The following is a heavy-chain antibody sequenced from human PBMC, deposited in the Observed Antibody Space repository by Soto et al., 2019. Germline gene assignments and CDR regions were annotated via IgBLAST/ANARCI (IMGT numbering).Heavy chain of an antibody. Sequence: QVQLVESGGGVVQPGRSLRLSCAASGFTFSSYVLHWVRQAPGKGLEWVAVISYDGSNKYYADSVKGRFTISRDNSKNTLYLQMNSLRAEDTAVYYCARDPSPYSCGDYWGQGTLVTVSS. CDR1: GFTFSSYV. V-gene: IGHV3-30*04. CDR3: ARDPSPYSCGDY. J-gene: IGHJ4*02. CDR2: ISYDGSNK. D-gene: IGHD5-18*01.